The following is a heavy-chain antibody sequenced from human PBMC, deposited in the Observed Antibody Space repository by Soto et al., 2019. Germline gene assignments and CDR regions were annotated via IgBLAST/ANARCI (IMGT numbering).Heavy chain of an antibody. CDR3: ARGGGDSSGYHWWFDP. J-gene: IGHJ5*02. V-gene: IGHV1-8*01. D-gene: IGHD3-22*01. CDR2: MNPNSGNT. Sequence: ASVKVSCKASGYTFTSYDINWVRQATGQGLEWMGWMNPNSGNTGYAQKFQGRVTMTRNTSISTAYMELSSLRSEDTAVYYCARGGGDSSGYHWWFDPWGQGTLVTVSS. CDR1: GYTFTSYD.